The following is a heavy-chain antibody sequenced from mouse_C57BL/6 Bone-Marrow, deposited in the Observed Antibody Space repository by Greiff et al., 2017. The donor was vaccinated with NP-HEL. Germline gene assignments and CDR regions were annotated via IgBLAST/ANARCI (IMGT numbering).Heavy chain of an antibody. Sequence: QVQLKESGPGLVQPSQSLSITCTVSGFSLTSYGVHWVRQSPGKGLEWLGVIWSGGSTDYNAAFISRLSISKDNSKSQVFFKMNSLQADDTAIYYCARKGYYGHYYAMDYWGQGTSVTVSS. CDR1: GFSLTSYG. D-gene: IGHD2-1*01. V-gene: IGHV2-2*01. CDR2: IWSGGST. CDR3: ARKGYYGHYYAMDY. J-gene: IGHJ4*01.